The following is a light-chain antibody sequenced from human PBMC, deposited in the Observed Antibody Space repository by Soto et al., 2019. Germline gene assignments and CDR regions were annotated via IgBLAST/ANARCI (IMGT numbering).Light chain of an antibody. Sequence: EIVLTQSPGTLSLSPGERATLSCRASQSVSSSYLAWYQQKPGQAPRLLIYGESSRATGIPDRFSGSGSGTDFTLTISRLEPEVLAVYYCQQYGSSPRTFGQGTKVELK. CDR2: GES. CDR3: QQYGSSPRT. V-gene: IGKV3-20*01. CDR1: QSVSSSY. J-gene: IGKJ1*01.